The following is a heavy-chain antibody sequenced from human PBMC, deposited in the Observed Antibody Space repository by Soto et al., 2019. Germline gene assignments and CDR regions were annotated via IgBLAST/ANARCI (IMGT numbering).Heavy chain of an antibody. Sequence: SGPTLVNPTQTLTLTCTFSGFSLSTSGVGVGWIRQPPGKALEWLALIYWDDDKRYSPSLKSRLTITKDTSKNQVVLTMTNMDPVDTATYYCAHSLLEDIVVVPAATPPHYFDYWGQGTLVTVS. J-gene: IGHJ4*02. D-gene: IGHD2-2*01. CDR2: IYWDDDK. CDR1: GFSLSTSGVG. V-gene: IGHV2-5*02. CDR3: AHSLLEDIVVVPAATPPHYFDY.